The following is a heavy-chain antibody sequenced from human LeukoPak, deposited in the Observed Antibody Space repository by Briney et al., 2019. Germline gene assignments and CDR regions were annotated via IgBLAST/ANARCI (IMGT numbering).Heavy chain of an antibody. J-gene: IGHJ3*02. V-gene: IGHV1-69*13. CDR1: GGTFSSYA. CDR3: TQHSSSWYPGRAFDI. Sequence: SVKVSCKASGGTFSSYAISWVRQAPGQGLEWMGGIIPIFGTANYAQKFQGRVTITADESTSTAYMELSSLRSEDTAVYYCTQHSSSWYPGRAFDIWGQGTMVTVSS. D-gene: IGHD6-13*01. CDR2: IIPIFGTA.